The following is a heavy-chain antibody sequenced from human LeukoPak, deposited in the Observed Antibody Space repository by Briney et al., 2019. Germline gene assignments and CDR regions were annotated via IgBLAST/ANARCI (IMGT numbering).Heavy chain of an antibody. D-gene: IGHD3-16*01. CDR3: ARESAPMPIPWFDP. Sequence: PSETLSLTCAVSGYSISSGYYWGWIRQPPGKGLEWIGSIYHSGSTYYNPSLKSRVTISVDTSKNQFSLKLSSVTAADTAVYYCARESAPMPIPWFDPWGHGTLVTVSS. J-gene: IGHJ5*02. CDR1: GYSISSGYY. V-gene: IGHV4-38-2*02. CDR2: IYHSGST.